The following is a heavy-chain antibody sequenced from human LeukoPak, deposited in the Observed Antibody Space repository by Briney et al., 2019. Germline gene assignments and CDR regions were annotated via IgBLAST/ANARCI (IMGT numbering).Heavy chain of an antibody. D-gene: IGHD2-15*01. J-gene: IGHJ6*02. V-gene: IGHV3-53*01. CDR1: GFTVSSNY. CDR3: AREMSVVAHPHCYYGMDV. Sequence: GGSLRLSCAASGFTVSSNYMSWVRQAPGKGLEWVSVIYSGGSTYYADSVKGRFTISRDNSKNTLYLQMNSLRAEDTAVYYCAREMSVVAHPHCYYGMDVWGQGTTVTVSS. CDR2: IYSGGST.